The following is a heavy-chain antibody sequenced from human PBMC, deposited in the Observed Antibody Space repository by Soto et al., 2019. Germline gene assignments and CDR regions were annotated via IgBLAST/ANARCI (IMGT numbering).Heavy chain of an antibody. D-gene: IGHD6-19*01. CDR1: GFTFSSYG. CDR3: AKDINGYSSGWYSYYYGMDV. CDR2: ISYDGSNK. J-gene: IGHJ6*02. V-gene: IGHV3-30*18. Sequence: GGSLRLSCAASGFTFSSYGMHWVRQAPGKGLGWVAVISYDGSNKYYADSVKGRFTISRDNSKNTLYLQMNSLRAEDTAVYYCAKDINGYSSGWYSYYYGMDVWGQGTTVTVSS.